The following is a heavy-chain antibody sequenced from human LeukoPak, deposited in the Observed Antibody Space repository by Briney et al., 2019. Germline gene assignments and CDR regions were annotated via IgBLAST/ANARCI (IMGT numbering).Heavy chain of an antibody. V-gene: IGHV3-21*04. CDR2: ISSSSSYI. Sequence: GGSLRLSCAASGFTFSSYSMNWVRQAPGKGLEWVSSISSSSSYIYYADSVKGRFTISRDNAKNSLYLQMSSLRVEDTAVYYCARNREISTRDFEHWGQGTLVTVSS. CDR3: ARNREISTRDFEH. CDR1: GFTFSSYS. D-gene: IGHD1-14*01. J-gene: IGHJ4*02.